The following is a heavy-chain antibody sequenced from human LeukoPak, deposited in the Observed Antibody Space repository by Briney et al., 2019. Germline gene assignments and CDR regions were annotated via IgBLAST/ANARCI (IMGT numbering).Heavy chain of an antibody. Sequence: SETLSLTCAVYGGSFSGYYWSWIRQPPGKGLEWIGEINHSGSTNYNPSLKSRVTTSVDTSKNQFSLKLSSVSAADTAVYYCARGNTYYDFWSGYYTNYYYYYMDVWGKGTTVTVSS. V-gene: IGHV4-34*01. J-gene: IGHJ6*03. D-gene: IGHD3-3*01. CDR1: GGSFSGYY. CDR2: INHSGST. CDR3: ARGNTYYDFWSGYYTNYYYYYMDV.